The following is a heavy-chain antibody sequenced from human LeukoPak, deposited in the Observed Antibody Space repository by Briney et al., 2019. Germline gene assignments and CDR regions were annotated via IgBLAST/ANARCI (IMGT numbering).Heavy chain of an antibody. CDR2: IWYDGSNK. D-gene: IGHD2-2*01. V-gene: IGHV3-33*01. CDR3: ATTYSAYCSSTSCYGRFDY. CDR1: GFTFSSYD. Sequence: PGRSLRLSCAASGFTFSSYDMHWVRQASGKGLEWVAVIWYDGSNKYYADSVEGRFTISRDNSENTLYLQMNSLRAEDTAVYYCATTYSAYCSSTSCYGRFDYWGQGTLVTVSS. J-gene: IGHJ4*02.